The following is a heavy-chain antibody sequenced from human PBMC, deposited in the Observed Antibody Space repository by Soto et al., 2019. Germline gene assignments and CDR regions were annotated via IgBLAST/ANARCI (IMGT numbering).Heavy chain of an antibody. V-gene: IGHV4-59*01. Sequence: SETLSLTCTVCGGSISSYYWSWIRQPPGKRLEWIGYIYYSGSTNYNPSLKSRVTISVDTSKNQFSLKLSSVTAADTAVYYCARSGYSSGWYAQYGMDVWGQGTTVTVSS. CDR2: IYYSGST. D-gene: IGHD6-19*01. J-gene: IGHJ6*02. CDR3: ARSGYSSGWYAQYGMDV. CDR1: GGSISSYY.